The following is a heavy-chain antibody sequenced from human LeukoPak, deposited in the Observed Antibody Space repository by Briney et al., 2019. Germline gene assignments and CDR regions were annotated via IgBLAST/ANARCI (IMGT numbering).Heavy chain of an antibody. Sequence: ASVKVSCKASGYTFTGYYMHWVRQAPGQGLEWMGWINPNSGGTNYAQKFQGRVTMTRDTSISTAYMELSRLRSDDTAVYYCARAAGFGALANAFDIWGQGTMVTVSS. CDR2: INPNSGGT. J-gene: IGHJ3*02. CDR1: GYTFTGYY. CDR3: ARAAGFGALANAFDI. V-gene: IGHV1-2*02. D-gene: IGHD3-10*01.